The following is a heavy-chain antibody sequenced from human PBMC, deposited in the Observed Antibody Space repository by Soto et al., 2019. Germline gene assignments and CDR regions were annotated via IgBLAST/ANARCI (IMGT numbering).Heavy chain of an antibody. V-gene: IGHV1-69*06. CDR2: IIPIFGTA. CDR3: ARKGYCSSTSCYESYYYGMDV. D-gene: IGHD2-2*01. CDR1: GGTFSSYA. J-gene: IGHJ6*02. Sequence: CKASGGTFSSYAISWVRQAPGQGLEWMGGIIPIFGTANYAQKFQGRVTITADKSTSTAYMELSSLRSEDTAVYYCARKGYCSSTSCYESYYYGMDVWGQGTTVTVSS.